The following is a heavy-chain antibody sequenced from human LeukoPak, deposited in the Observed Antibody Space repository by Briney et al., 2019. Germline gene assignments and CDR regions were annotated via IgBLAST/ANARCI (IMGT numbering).Heavy chain of an antibody. CDR1: GFTFSSYG. CDR2: ISSSSSTI. V-gene: IGHV3-48*01. Sequence: GGSLRLSCAASGFTFSSYGMTWVRQAPGKGLEWVSYISSSSSTIYYADSVNGRFTISRDDSRNTLSLQMNSLRVEDTAVYYCARDLAWGAFDYWGQGILVAVSS. CDR3: ARDLAWGAFDY. J-gene: IGHJ4*02. D-gene: IGHD7-27*01.